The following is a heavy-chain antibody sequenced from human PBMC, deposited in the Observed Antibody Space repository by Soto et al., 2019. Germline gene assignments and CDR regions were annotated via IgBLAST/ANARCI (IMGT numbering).Heavy chain of an antibody. CDR3: AKDISGGSHAFDI. CDR1: GFTFSSYA. J-gene: IGHJ3*02. V-gene: IGHV3-23*01. Sequence: GESLKISCAASGFTFSSYAMSWVRQAPGKGLEWVSAISGSGGSTYYADSVKGRFTISRDNSKNTLYLQMNSLRAEDTAVYYCAKDISGGSHAFDIWGQGTMVTVSS. CDR2: ISGSGGST. D-gene: IGHD3-10*01.